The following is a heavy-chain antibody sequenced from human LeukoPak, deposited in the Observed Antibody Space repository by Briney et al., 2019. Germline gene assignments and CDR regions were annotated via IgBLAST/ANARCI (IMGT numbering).Heavy chain of an antibody. D-gene: IGHD3-16*01. CDR2: ISAGGTI. J-gene: IGHJ6*03. Sequence: SGGSLRLSCAASGFTFSSYEMDWVRQAPGKGLEWISYISAGGTIYYADSVKGRFTISRDNSKNTVYLQMNSLRAEDTALYYCAKAVIPNAYQGTYYMDVWGKGTTVTVSS. V-gene: IGHV3-48*03. CDR1: GFTFSSYE. CDR3: AKAVIPNAYQGTYYMDV.